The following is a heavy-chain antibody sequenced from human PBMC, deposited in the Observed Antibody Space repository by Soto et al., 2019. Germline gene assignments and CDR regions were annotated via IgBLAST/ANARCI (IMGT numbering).Heavy chain of an antibody. CDR3: ARGIAAAAVTLHGMDV. D-gene: IGHD6-13*01. CDR2: INPNSGGT. V-gene: IGHV1-2*04. J-gene: IGHJ6*02. Sequence: GASVKVSCKASGYTFTGYYMHWVRQAPGQGLEWMGWINPNSGGTNYAQKFQGWVTMTRDTSISTAYMELSRLRSDDTAVYYCARGIAAAAVTLHGMDVWGQGTTVTVSS. CDR1: GYTFTGYY.